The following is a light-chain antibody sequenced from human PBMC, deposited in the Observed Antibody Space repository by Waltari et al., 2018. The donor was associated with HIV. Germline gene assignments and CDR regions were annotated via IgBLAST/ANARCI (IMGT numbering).Light chain of an antibody. CDR3: AAWDTSLGGWV. CDR1: KNNVDHPG. V-gene: IGLV10-54*04. J-gene: IGLJ3*02. Sequence: QAGLTQPPSLSKDLRQTATLTCTGAKNNVDHPGAASLKHRQGHPPKLLFYRNNNRPSGIPDRFSAFRSGNTASLNISGLLADDEADYFCAAWDTSLGGWVFGGGTQLTVL. CDR2: RNN.